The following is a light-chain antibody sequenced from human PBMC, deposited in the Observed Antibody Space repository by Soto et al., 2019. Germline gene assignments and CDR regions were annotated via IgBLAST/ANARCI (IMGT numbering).Light chain of an antibody. V-gene: IGKV1-9*01. CDR3: QQLHVYPST. CDR2: AGT. Sequence: DIKLTRSPSSLSASVGDIVTITCRASQDINSYLAWYQQKPGKAPNLLIYAGTSLQSGVPSRFSGSGSGTEFPLTISSLQPEDFDTYYCQQLHVYPSTFGGGNTVDLK. J-gene: IGKJ4*01. CDR1: QDINSY.